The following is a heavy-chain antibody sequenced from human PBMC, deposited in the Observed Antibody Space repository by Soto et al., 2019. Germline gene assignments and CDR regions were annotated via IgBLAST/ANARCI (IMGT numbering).Heavy chain of an antibody. CDR1: GFTFSSYA. J-gene: IGHJ3*02. V-gene: IGHV3-23*01. D-gene: IGHD3-16*01. Sequence: GGSLRLSCAASGFTFSSYAMSWVRQAPGKGLEWVSAISGSGGSTYYADSVKGRFTISRDNSKNTLYLQMNSLRAEDTAVYYCAALGGIWGAFDIWGQGTMVTVSS. CDR2: ISGSGGST. CDR3: AALGGIWGAFDI.